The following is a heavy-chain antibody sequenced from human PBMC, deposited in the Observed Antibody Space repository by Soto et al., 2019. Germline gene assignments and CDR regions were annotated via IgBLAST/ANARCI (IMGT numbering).Heavy chain of an antibody. D-gene: IGHD3-22*01. J-gene: IGHJ4*02. V-gene: IGHV4-39*01. Sequence: PSETLSLTCTVSGGSISSSSYYWGWIRQPPGKGLEWIGSIYYSGSTYYKTSLKSRVTISVDTSKNQFSLKLSFVTAADTAVYYCARIYYDSVFDYWGQGTLVTVSS. CDR2: IYYSGST. CDR1: GGSISSSSYY. CDR3: ARIYYDSVFDY.